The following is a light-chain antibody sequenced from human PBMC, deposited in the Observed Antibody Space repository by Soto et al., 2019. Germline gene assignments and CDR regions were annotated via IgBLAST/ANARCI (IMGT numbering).Light chain of an antibody. Sequence: DIQMTQSPSSLSASVGDRVTITCLASQDISNYLNWYQQKPGKAPKLLIYDASNLETGVPSRFSGSGSGTDFTFTISSLQPEDIATYYCQQYDNLLPGAFGPGTKVDIK. J-gene: IGKJ3*01. CDR2: DAS. V-gene: IGKV1-33*01. CDR1: QDISNY. CDR3: QQYDNLLPGA.